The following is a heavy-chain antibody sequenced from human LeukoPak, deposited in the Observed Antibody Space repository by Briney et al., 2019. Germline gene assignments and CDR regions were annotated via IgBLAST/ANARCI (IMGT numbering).Heavy chain of an antibody. CDR1: GFTFRIYS. D-gene: IGHD2-21*02. CDR2: ISSSSSYI. V-gene: IGHV3-21*01. Sequence: GGSLRLSCVASGFTFRIYSMNWVRQAPGKGLEWVSSISSSSSYIYYADSVKGRFTISRDNAKNTLYLQMNSLRAEDTAVYYCAKAVTATTIDYWGQGTLVTVSS. J-gene: IGHJ4*02. CDR3: AKAVTATTIDY.